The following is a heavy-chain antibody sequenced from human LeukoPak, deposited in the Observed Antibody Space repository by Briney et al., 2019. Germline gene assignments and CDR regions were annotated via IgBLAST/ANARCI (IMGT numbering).Heavy chain of an antibody. CDR3: ARYDYGDCWFDP. J-gene: IGHJ5*02. D-gene: IGHD4-17*01. V-gene: IGHV4-59*01. Sequence: SETLSLTCTVSGGSMNNYYWSWIRQAPGKGPEWIGYISDSGSTNYNPSLRSRVTISVDTSKNQFSLKLSSVTAADTALYYCARYDYGDCWFDPWGQGTLVTVSS. CDR1: GGSMNNYY. CDR2: ISDSGST.